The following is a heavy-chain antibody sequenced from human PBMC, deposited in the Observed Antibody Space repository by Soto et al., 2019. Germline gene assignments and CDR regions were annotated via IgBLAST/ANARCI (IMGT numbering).Heavy chain of an antibody. CDR3: ARTLQFYRYYFDY. Sequence: SETLSLTCAVSGGSISSGNSYSWSWIRQPPGKGLEWIGSIYHSGSTYYNPSLKSRVTISVDTSKNQFSLKLSSVTAADTAVYYCARTLQFYRYYFDYWGQGTLVTVSS. D-gene: IGHD4-4*01. CDR1: GGSISSGNSYS. J-gene: IGHJ4*02. V-gene: IGHV4-38-2*01. CDR2: IYHSGST.